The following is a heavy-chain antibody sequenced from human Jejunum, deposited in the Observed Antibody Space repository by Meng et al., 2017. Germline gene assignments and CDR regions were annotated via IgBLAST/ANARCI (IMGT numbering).Heavy chain of an antibody. CDR2: INPSTGGT. CDR3: AREPGIEKYFDY. Sequence: ASVKVSCKASGYIFSTSHIHWVRQAPGQGLEWMGVINPSTGGTVYAQSFQGRFTVTRDTSTNTAHMDLSRLTSEDTAIYYCAREPGIEKYFDYWGLGTLVTVSS. D-gene: IGHD5-24*01. J-gene: IGHJ4*02. CDR1: GYIFSTSH. V-gene: IGHV1-46*01.